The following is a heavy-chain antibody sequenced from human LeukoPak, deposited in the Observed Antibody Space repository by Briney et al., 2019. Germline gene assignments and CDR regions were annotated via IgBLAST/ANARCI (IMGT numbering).Heavy chain of an antibody. D-gene: IGHD6-19*01. CDR3: ANTLAVAGDY. CDR2: IFYGGST. V-gene: IGHV4-39*01. Sequence: TPSETLSLTCTVSGDSISSSSYYWGWIRQPPGRRLEWIGTIFYGGSTYLNPSLKSRVTISVDTSKNQLSLKLSSVTAADTAVYYCANTLAVAGDYWGQGTLVTVSS. J-gene: IGHJ4*02. CDR1: GDSISSSSYY.